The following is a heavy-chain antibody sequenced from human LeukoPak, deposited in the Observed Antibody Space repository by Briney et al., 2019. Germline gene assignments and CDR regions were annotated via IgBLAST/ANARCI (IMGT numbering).Heavy chain of an antibody. CDR3: ARGAYNYGSGSYVFDY. CDR1: GVSISSYY. D-gene: IGHD3-10*01. Sequence: KPSETLSLTCNVSGVSISSYYWSWIRQPAGKGLEWIGRIYTSGSTNYNPSLKSRVTMSVDTSKNQFSLKLSSVTAADTAVYYCARGAYNYGSGSYVFDYWGQGTLVTVSS. J-gene: IGHJ4*02. CDR2: IYTSGST. V-gene: IGHV4-4*07.